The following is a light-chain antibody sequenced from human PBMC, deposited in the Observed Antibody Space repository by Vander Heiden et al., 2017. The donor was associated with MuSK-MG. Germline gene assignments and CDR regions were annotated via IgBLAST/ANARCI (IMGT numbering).Light chain of an antibody. J-gene: IGKJ2*01. CDR2: AAS. V-gene: IGKV1-39*01. CDR1: QSISSY. CDR3: QQSDSTPYT. Sequence: DNQLTQTPPSLSASVGDRVTITCRASQSISSYLNWYQQKPGKAPKLLIYAASSLQSGVPSRFSGSGSGTDFTLTISSLQPEDFATYYCQQSDSTPYTFGQGTKLEIK.